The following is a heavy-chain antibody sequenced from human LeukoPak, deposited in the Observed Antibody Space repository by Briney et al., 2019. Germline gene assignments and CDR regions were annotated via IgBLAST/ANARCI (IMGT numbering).Heavy chain of an antibody. CDR2: INPNSGGT. V-gene: IGHV1-2*02. CDR3: ARVSSITLIVVPDYFDY. Sequence: GASVKVSCKAPGYTFTDYFMHWVRQAPGQGLEWLGWINPNSGGTNYAQKFHGRVTMTRDTSISTAYMELSRLKSDDTAVYYCARVSSITLIVVPDYFDYWGQGTLVTVSS. CDR1: GYTFTDYF. D-gene: IGHD3-22*01. J-gene: IGHJ4*02.